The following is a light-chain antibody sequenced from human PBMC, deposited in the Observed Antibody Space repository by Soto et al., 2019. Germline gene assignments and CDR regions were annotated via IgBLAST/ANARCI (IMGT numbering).Light chain of an antibody. CDR2: DVS. Sequence: EIVLTQSPATLSLSPGERATLSCRASQSVSSYLAWYQQKPGQAPRLLIYDVSNRATGIPARFSGSGSGTDFTLTISSLEPEDFALYYCQQRTNCPVTFGQGTRLEIK. V-gene: IGKV3-11*01. J-gene: IGKJ5*01. CDR3: QQRTNCPVT. CDR1: QSVSSY.